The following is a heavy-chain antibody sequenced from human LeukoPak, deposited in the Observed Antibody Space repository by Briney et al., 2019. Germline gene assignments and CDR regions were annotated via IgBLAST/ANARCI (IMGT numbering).Heavy chain of an antibody. CDR2: ISGSGGST. Sequence: PGGSLRLSCAASGFTFSSYAMSWVRQAPGKGLEWVSAISGSGGSTYYADSVKGRFTISRDNSKNTLYLQMNSLRAEDTAVYYCAKSPPVRVSRGSGSGIDYCGQGTLVTVSS. CDR1: GFTFSSYA. V-gene: IGHV3-23*01. CDR3: AKSPPVRVSRGSGSGIDY. J-gene: IGHJ4*02. D-gene: IGHD3-10*01.